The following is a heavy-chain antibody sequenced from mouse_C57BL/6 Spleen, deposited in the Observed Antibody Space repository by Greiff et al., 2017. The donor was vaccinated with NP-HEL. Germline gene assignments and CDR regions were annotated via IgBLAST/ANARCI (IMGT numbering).Heavy chain of an antibody. V-gene: IGHV5-17*01. Sequence: EVKLVESGGGLVKPGGSLKLSCAASGFTFSDYGMHWVRQAPEKGLEWVAYISSGSSTIYYADTVKGRFTISRDNDKNTLFLQMTSLRSEDTAMYYCARGRPYDGYSYWYFDVWGTGTTVTVSS. CDR2: ISSGSSTI. J-gene: IGHJ1*03. CDR3: ARGRPYDGYSYWYFDV. CDR1: GFTFSDYG. D-gene: IGHD2-3*01.